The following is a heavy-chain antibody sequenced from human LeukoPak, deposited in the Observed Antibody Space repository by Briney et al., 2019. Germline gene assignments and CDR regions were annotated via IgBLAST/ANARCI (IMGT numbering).Heavy chain of an antibody. D-gene: IGHD3-9*01. Sequence: GGSLRLSCAASGFTFSDYYMSWIRQAPGKGLEWVSYISSSGSTIYYADSVKGRFTISRDNAKNSLYLQMNSLRAEDTAVYYCAKDYYDILTGYPLFPDYWGQGTLVTVSS. CDR3: AKDYYDILTGYPLFPDY. CDR2: ISSSGSTI. V-gene: IGHV3-11*04. J-gene: IGHJ4*02. CDR1: GFTFSDYY.